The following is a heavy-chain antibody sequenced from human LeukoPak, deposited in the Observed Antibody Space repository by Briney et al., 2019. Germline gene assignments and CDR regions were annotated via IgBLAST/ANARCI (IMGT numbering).Heavy chain of an antibody. J-gene: IGHJ4*02. CDR2: IYWNDDK. V-gene: IGHV2-5*01. CDR3: AHRGFGSSGSVFDY. Sequence: SGPMLVKPTQTLTLTCTFSGFSLSTSGVGVGWIRQPPGKALEWLALIYWNDDKRYSPSLKSRLTITKDTSKNQVVLTMTNMDPVDTATYYCAHRGFGSSGSVFDYWGQGTLVTVSS. D-gene: IGHD3-22*01. CDR1: GFSLSTSGVG.